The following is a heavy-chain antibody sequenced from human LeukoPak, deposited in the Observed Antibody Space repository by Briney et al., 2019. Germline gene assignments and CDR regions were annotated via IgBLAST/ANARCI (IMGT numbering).Heavy chain of an antibody. CDR3: ARGAYCSSINCYGFDY. D-gene: IGHD2-2*01. J-gene: IGHJ4*02. Sequence: PSETLSLTCNVYGGSFTAFYWSWIRQPPGKGLEWIGEVNHSGTTNYNPSLKSRVTLSVDTSKNQFPLKLSSVTAADTAVYYCARGAYCSSINCYGFDYWGQGTQVTASS. CDR2: VNHSGTT. V-gene: IGHV4-34*01. CDR1: GGSFTAFY.